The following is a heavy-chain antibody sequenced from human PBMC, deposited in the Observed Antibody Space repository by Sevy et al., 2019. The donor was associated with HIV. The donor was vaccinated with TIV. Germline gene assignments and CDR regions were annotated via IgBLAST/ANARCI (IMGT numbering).Heavy chain of an antibody. CDR3: VRDRIDAAGGYFDY. CDR1: GGSVSSGNYY. D-gene: IGHD6-13*01. Sequence: SETLSLTCTVSGGSVSSGNYYWTWIRQPPGKGLEWIGYISYIGSTNYNPSLKSRVTISIDTSKNQLSRRLSSVTATDTAVYYCVRDRIDAAGGYFDYWGQGTLVTVSS. CDR2: ISYIGST. J-gene: IGHJ4*02. V-gene: IGHV4-61*01.